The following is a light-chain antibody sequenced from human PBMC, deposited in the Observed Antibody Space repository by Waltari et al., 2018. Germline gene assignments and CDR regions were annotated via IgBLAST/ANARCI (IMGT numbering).Light chain of an antibody. CDR3: SSYSSSTTRV. J-gene: IGLJ3*02. CDR1: SSDFGASKY. V-gene: IGLV2-14*03. Sequence: QSALTQPASVSGSPGQSVSISCTGTSSDFGASKYVSWYQQHPGKAPKLIIYDVSDRPSGVSDRFSGSKSGNTASLIISGLQAEDEADYYCSSYSSSTTRVFGGGTKLTVL. CDR2: DVS.